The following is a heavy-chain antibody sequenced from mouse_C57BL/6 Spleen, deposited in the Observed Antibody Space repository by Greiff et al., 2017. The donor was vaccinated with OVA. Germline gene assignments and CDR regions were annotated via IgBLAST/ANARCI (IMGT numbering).Heavy chain of an antibody. CDR2: ISSGGSYT. J-gene: IGHJ2*01. D-gene: IGHD3-3*01. CDR3: ARRGTGFDY. CDR1: GFTFSSYG. Sequence: EVQGVESGGDLVKPGGSLKLSCAASGFTFSSYGMSWVRQTPDKRLEWVATISSGGSYTYYLDSVKGRFTISRDNAKNTLYLQMSSLKSEDTAMYYCARRGTGFDYWGQGTTLTVSS. V-gene: IGHV5-6*01.